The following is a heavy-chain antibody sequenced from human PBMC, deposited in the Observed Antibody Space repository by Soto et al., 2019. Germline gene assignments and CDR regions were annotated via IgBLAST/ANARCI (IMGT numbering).Heavy chain of an antibody. CDR1: GYSFTSYW. CDR2: IYPGDSDT. CDR3: ARLSSSGPRGYYYGMDV. V-gene: IGHV5-51*01. J-gene: IGHJ6*02. D-gene: IGHD6-13*01. Sequence: PGESLKISCKGSGYSFTSYWIGWGRQMPGKGLEWMGIIYPGDSDTRYSPSFQGQVTISADKSISTAYLQWSSLKASDTAMYYCARLSSSGPRGYYYGMDVWGQGTTVTVSS.